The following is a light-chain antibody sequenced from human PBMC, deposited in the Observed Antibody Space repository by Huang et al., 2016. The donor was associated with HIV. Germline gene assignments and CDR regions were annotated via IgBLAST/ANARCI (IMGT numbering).Light chain of an antibody. CDR3: QQYNDWLSLT. Sequence: EIVMTQSPATLSVSPGERATLSCRASQSISNNLAWYQQKPGQAPRLLVYGASTMGTGVPVRCSGSGSVTVFTLTISRLQFEVSAVYYCQQYNDWLSLTFGGGTKVGIK. CDR1: QSISNN. J-gene: IGKJ4*01. CDR2: GAS. V-gene: IGKV3-15*01.